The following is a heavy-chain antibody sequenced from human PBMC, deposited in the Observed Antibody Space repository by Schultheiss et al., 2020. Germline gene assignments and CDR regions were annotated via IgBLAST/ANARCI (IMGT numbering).Heavy chain of an antibody. CDR2: ISGSGGST. CDR3: AKDQNYDSSGYGHGYFDY. Sequence: GGSLRLSCAASGFTFSSYAMSWVRQAPGKGLEWVSAISGSGGSTYYADSVKGRFTISRDNSKNTLYLQMNSLRAEDTALYYCAKDQNYDSSGYGHGYFDYWGQGTLVTLSS. D-gene: IGHD3-22*01. V-gene: IGHV3-23*01. J-gene: IGHJ4*02. CDR1: GFTFSSYA.